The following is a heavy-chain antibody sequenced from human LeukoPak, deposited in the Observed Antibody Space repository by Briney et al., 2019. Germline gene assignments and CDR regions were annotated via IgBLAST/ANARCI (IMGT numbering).Heavy chain of an antibody. V-gene: IGHV1-18*04. CDR2: ISAYNGNT. D-gene: IGHD3-3*01. CDR3: ARPYYDFWSGYFWDAFDI. CDR1: GYTFTGYY. Sequence: PRASVKVSCKASGYTFTGYYMHWVRQAPGQGLEWMGWISAYNGNTNYAQKLQGRVTMTTDTSTSTAYMELRSLRSDDTAVYYCARPYYDFWSGYFWDAFDIWGQGTMVTVSS. J-gene: IGHJ3*02.